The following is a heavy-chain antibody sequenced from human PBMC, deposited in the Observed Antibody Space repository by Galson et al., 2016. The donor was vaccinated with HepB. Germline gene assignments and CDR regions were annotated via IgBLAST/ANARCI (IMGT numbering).Heavy chain of an antibody. D-gene: IGHD6-13*01. Sequence: SLRLSCAASGFNFNMYNMTWVRQAPGKGLEWVSSITPGSTYTHFADSVKGRFTISRDDAENSLYLHMNSLRAEDTALYYCARVVTPMAAANRGFGSWGQGTLVAVSS. CDR2: ITPGSTYT. CDR3: ARVVTPMAAANRGFGS. V-gene: IGHV3-21*01. J-gene: IGHJ5*02. CDR1: GFNFNMYN.